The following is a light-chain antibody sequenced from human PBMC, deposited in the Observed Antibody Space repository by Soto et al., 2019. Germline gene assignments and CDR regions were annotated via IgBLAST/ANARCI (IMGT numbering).Light chain of an antibody. CDR3: QQYGTSALT. Sequence: EVVLTQSPGTLSLSPGERATLSCRASQSVRSNYLAWFQKKPGQAPRFLIYDASSRATGIPDRFSGSGSGTDFTLTISRLEPEDFAVYYCQQYGTSALTFGGGTKVEIK. J-gene: IGKJ4*01. CDR2: DAS. V-gene: IGKV3-20*01. CDR1: QSVRSNY.